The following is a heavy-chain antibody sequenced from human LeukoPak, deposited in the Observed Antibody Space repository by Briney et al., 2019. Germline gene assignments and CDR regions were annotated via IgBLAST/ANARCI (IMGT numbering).Heavy chain of an antibody. CDR1: GGSISSGGYY. CDR2: IYYSGST. D-gene: IGHD5-12*01. V-gene: IGHV4-31*03. Sequence: SETLSLTCTVSGGSISSGGYYWSWIRQHPGKGLEWIGYIYYSGSTYYNPSLKSRVTISVDTSKNQFSLKLSSVTAADTAVYYCAREEVATYNWFDPWGQGTLVTVSS. CDR3: AREEVATYNWFDP. J-gene: IGHJ5*02.